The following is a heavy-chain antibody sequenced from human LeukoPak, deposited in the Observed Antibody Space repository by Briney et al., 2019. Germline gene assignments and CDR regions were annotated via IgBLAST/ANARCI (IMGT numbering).Heavy chain of an antibody. J-gene: IGHJ4*02. CDR3: ARVVGYSGYDSDFDY. CDR2: INPNSGGT. CDR1: GYTFTGYY. V-gene: IGHV1-2*02. D-gene: IGHD5-12*01. Sequence: ASVKVSCKASGYTFTGYYKHWVRQAPGQGLEWMGWINPNSGGTNYAQKFQGRVTMTRDTSISTAYMELSRLRFDDTAVYYCARVVGYSGYDSDFDYWGQGTLVTVSS.